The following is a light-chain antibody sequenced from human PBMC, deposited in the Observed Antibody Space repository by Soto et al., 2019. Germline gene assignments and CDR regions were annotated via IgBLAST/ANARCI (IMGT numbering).Light chain of an antibody. V-gene: IGLV2-8*01. CDR2: EIS. J-gene: IGLJ2*01. Sequence: QSALTQPPSASGSPGQSVTISCSGTSSDVGGYNYVSWYQQHPGKAPKLMIYEISKRPSGVPDRFSGSKSGNTASLTVSGLQAEDEADYYCYSYAGRTVVFSGGTKLTVL. CDR1: SSDVGGYNY. CDR3: YSYAGRTVV.